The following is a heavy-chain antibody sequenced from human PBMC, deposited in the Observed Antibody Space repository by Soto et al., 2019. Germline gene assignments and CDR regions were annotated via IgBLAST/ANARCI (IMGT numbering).Heavy chain of an antibody. V-gene: IGHV3-23*01. CDR1: GFTFSSYA. CDR2: TSGSDGST. CDR3: ARRTSGWYLDY. Sequence: EVQLLESGGGLVQPGGSLRLSCAASGFTFSSYAMSWVRQAPGKGLEWVSVTSGSDGSTYYADSVKGRFTISRDNSKNTLYLQMNSLRAEDTAVYYCARRTSGWYLDYWGQGTLVTVSS. J-gene: IGHJ4*02. D-gene: IGHD6-19*01.